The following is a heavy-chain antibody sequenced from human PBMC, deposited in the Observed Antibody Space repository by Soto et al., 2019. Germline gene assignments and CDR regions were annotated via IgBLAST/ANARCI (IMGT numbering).Heavy chain of an antibody. D-gene: IGHD3-3*01. CDR1: GYTFTSYY. J-gene: IGHJ5*01. V-gene: IGHV1-46*03. CDR3: TRGILRFLEWLDS. Sequence: ASVKVSCKASGYTFTSYYMHWLRQAPGQGLEWMGIIRPSDGTTSYAQKFQGRVTMTRDTSTSTVYMELSSLRSEDTAVYYCTRGILRFLEWLDSWGQGTLVTVSS. CDR2: IRPSDGTT.